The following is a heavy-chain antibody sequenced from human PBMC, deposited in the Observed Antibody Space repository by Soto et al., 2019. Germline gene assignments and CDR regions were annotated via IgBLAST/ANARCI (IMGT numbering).Heavy chain of an antibody. CDR1: GYTFTAHY. V-gene: IGHV1-2*02. CDR3: ATTTVHFAPPAYLGA. J-gene: IGHJ5*02. D-gene: IGHD1-1*01. Sequence: ASVKVSCKASGYTFTAHYIHWVRQAPGQGLQWMGWINPNSGGTNFAQKFQGRVTMTRDMSISTVYLQLARLRPDDSAMYYCATTTVHFAPPAYLGAWGQGTLFPDAS. CDR2: INPNSGGT.